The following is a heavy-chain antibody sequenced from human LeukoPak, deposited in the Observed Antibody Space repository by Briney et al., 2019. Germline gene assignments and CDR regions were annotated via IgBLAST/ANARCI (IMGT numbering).Heavy chain of an antibody. CDR1: GGSISGHY. V-gene: IGHV4-59*11. Sequence: SETLSLTCTVSGGSISGHYWSWIRQPPGKGLEWIGYIYYSGSTNYNPSLKSRVTISVDTSKNQFSLKLSSVTAADTAVYYCARSYCRSTSCYKGHFDLWGRGTLVTVSS. CDR2: IYYSGST. J-gene: IGHJ2*01. CDR3: ARSYCRSTSCYKGHFDL. D-gene: IGHD2-2*02.